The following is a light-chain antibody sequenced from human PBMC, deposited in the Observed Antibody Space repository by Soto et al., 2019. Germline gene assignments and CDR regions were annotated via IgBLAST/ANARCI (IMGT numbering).Light chain of an antibody. Sequence: DIQLTQSPSFLSASVGDRVTITCRASQGISSYLAWYQQKPGKAPKLLIYAASTSQSGVPSRFSGSGSGTEFTLTISSLQPEDFATYYCQQLNSYPKTFGPGTKVDIK. CDR3: QQLNSYPKT. J-gene: IGKJ3*01. CDR1: QGISSY. V-gene: IGKV1-9*01. CDR2: AAS.